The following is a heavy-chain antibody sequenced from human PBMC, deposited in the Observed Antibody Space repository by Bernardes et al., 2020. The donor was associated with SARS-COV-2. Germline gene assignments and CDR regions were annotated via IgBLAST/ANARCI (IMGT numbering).Heavy chain of an antibody. CDR1: GFSLRTSGVG. D-gene: IGHD2-21*02. V-gene: IGHV2-5*02. CDR3: ARLNCGGDCYTPIIVGGYYFDY. Sequence: SGPTLVKPTQTLTLTCTFSGFSLRTSGVGVGWIRQPPGKALEWLALIYWDDDKRYSPSLKSRLTITKDTSKNQVVLTMTNMDPVDTATYYCARLNCGGDCYTPIIVGGYYFDYWGQGTLVTVSS. CDR2: IYWDDDK. J-gene: IGHJ4*02.